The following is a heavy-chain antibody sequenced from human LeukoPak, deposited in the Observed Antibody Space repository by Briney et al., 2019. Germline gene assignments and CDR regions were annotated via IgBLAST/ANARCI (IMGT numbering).Heavy chain of an antibody. V-gene: IGHV3-23*01. D-gene: IGHD3-3*01. CDR1: GFTFSSYA. CDR2: ISGSGGST. Sequence: GGSLRLSCAASGFTFSSYAMSWVRQAPGKGLEWVSAISGSGGSTYYADSVEGRFTISRDNSKNTLYLQMNSLRAEDTAVYYCAKDPFLPYYDFWSGYYPREGTFDYWGQGTLVTVSS. CDR3: AKDPFLPYYDFWSGYYPREGTFDY. J-gene: IGHJ4*02.